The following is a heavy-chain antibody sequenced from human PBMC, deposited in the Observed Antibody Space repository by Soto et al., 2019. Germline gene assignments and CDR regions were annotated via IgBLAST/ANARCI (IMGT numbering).Heavy chain of an antibody. J-gene: IGHJ4*02. Sequence: GGSLRLSCAASGFTFANYAMSWVRQAPGKGLEWVSAISGSGGSTYYADSVKGRFTMSRDNSKNTLYLQMDSLRAEDTAVYYCVKDRGYSGYDGLDYWGQGTLVTVSS. CDR3: VKDRGYSGYDGLDY. CDR1: GFTFANYA. CDR2: ISGSGGST. V-gene: IGHV3-23*01. D-gene: IGHD5-12*01.